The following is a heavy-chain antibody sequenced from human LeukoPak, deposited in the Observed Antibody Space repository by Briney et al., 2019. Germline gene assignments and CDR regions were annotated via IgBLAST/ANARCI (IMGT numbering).Heavy chain of an antibody. CDR2: ISAYNGKT. CDR1: GYIFTSYG. CDR3: ARDSQYGGYDWIKWSRNWFDP. Sequence: ASVKVSCKASGYIFTSYGISWVRQAPGQGVEWMGWISAYNGKTNYPQKLQGRVTMSTDTSTSTSYMELRSLRSDETAVYYCARDSQYGGYDWIKWSRNWFDPWGQGTLVTVSS. J-gene: IGHJ5*02. V-gene: IGHV1-18*01. D-gene: IGHD5-12*01.